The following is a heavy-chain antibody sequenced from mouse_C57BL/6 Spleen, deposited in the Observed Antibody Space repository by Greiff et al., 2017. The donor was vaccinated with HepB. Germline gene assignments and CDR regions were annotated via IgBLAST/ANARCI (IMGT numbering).Heavy chain of an antibody. Sequence: EVMLVESGGDLVKPGGSLKLSCAASGFTFSDYGMHWVRQAPEKGLEWVAYISSGSSTIYYADTVKGRFTISRDNAKNTLFLQMTSLRSEDTAMYYCARRGFITTVVANAMDYWGQGTSVTVSS. CDR1: GFTFSDYG. CDR2: ISSGSSTI. V-gene: IGHV5-17*01. J-gene: IGHJ4*01. D-gene: IGHD1-1*01. CDR3: ARRGFITTVVANAMDY.